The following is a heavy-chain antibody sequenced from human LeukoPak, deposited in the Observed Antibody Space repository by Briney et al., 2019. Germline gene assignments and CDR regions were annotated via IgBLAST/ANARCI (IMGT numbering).Heavy chain of an antibody. J-gene: IGHJ5*02. Sequence: SETLSLTCTVSGGSISSYYWSWIRQPPGKGLEWIGYIYYSGSTNYNPSLKSRVTISVDTSKNQFSLKLSSVTAADTAVYYCARMHVYGYSSGWHDFRGNWFDPWGQGTLVTVSS. D-gene: IGHD6-19*01. CDR3: ARMHVYGYSSGWHDFRGNWFDP. CDR1: GGSISSYY. CDR2: IYYSGST. V-gene: IGHV4-59*01.